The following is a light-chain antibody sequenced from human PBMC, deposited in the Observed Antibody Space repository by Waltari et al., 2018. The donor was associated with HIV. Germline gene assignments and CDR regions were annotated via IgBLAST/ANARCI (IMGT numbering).Light chain of an antibody. J-gene: IGLJ1*01. V-gene: IGLV1-51*01. Sequence: QSVLTQPPSVSAAPGQRVTISCSGSSSNLGNNYVSWYQQLPRTAPKLLIYDNNTRPSGIPDLFSASKTLTAATLAITGLQTWDEADYYCGTWDSSLSAFVFGTGTTVTVL. CDR3: GTWDSSLSAFV. CDR2: DNN. CDR1: SSNLGNNY.